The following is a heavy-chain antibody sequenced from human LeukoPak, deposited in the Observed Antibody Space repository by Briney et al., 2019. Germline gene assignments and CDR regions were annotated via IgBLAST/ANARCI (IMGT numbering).Heavy chain of an antibody. CDR3: ARDASNIDFAPYFYYMDV. V-gene: IGHV3-21*03. J-gene: IGHJ6*03. CDR1: GFTLSLYI. D-gene: IGHD3-3*01. CDR2: IGRSSQYI. Sequence: TGGSLRLSCTASGFTLSLYIMHWVRQAPGKGLEWVSSIGRSSQYIYYGESVRGRFTISRDNAMNSLYIYINSPRAEDTAVYYCARDASNIDFAPYFYYMDVWGKGTTVTVSS.